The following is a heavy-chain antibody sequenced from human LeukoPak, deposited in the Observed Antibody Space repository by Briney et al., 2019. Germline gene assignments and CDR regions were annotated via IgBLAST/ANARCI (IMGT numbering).Heavy chain of an antibody. V-gene: IGHV4-39*01. CDR1: GGSISSSTSS. Sequence: SETLSLTCSVSGGSISSSTSSWGWIRQPPGKGLEWIGGVYYTGDTYYGPSLKSRVTIALDTSKNQFSLNMTSLTAADTAVYYCAKLLPYCSGGTCYFWEYFDSWGQGTLVTVSS. J-gene: IGHJ4*02. CDR3: AKLLPYCSGGTCYFWEYFDS. CDR2: VYYTGDT. D-gene: IGHD2-15*01.